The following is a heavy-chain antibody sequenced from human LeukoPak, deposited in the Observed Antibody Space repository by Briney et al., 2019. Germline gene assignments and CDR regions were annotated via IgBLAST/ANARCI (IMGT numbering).Heavy chain of an antibody. D-gene: IGHD3-3*01. CDR1: GYTFTSYG. V-gene: IGHV1-18*01. CDR3: AREVAIFGVVIYIDY. CDR2: ISAYNGNT. Sequence: ASVKVSCKASGYTFTSYGIIWVRQAPGQGLEWMGWISAYNGNTNYAQKLQGRVTMTTDTSTSTAYMELRSLRSDDTAVYYCAREVAIFGVVIYIDYWGQGTLVTVSS. J-gene: IGHJ4*02.